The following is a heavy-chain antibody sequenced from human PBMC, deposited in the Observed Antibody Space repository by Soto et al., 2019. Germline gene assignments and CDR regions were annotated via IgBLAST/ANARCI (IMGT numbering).Heavy chain of an antibody. CDR3: AKERGVLDAFDI. CDR2: ISSDGNNQ. V-gene: IGHV3-30*18. D-gene: IGHD3-10*01. J-gene: IGHJ3*02. CDR1: GFTSGSFV. Sequence: QVQLVESGGGVVQPGRSLRLSCAASGFTSGSFVIHWVRQAPGKGLEWLAVISSDGNNQYYADSVKGRFTISRDNSKNTLYLQVNSLRAEDTAVYFCAKERGVLDAFDIWGQGTMVTVSS.